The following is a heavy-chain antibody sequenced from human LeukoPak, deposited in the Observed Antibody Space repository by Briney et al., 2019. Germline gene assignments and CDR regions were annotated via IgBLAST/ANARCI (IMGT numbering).Heavy chain of an antibody. CDR3: ARVNDWFDYFDY. CDR1: GFTFHSYG. CDR2: ISGGSSII. V-gene: IGHV3-48*02. J-gene: IGHJ4*02. D-gene: IGHD3-9*01. Sequence: PGGSLRLSCAASGFTFHSYGMSWVRQAPGKGLEWVSYISGGSSIIYYADSVKGRFTISRDDAKNSLYLQMNSLRDEDTAVYYCARVNDWFDYFDYRGQGTLVTVSS.